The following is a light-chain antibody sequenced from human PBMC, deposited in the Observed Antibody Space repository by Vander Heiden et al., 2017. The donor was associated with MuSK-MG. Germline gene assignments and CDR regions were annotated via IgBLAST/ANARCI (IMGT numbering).Light chain of an antibody. CDR2: DVI. CDR1: SSDIGGYNY. Sequence: QSALTQPASVSGSPGQSITISCTGTSSDIGGYNYVSWYQHPPGKAPKLIIYDVINRPSGVSNRFSGSKSGNTASLTISGLQSEDEADYYCSSYTSASTSTFGGGTKLTVL. V-gene: IGLV2-14*03. CDR3: SSYTSASTST. J-gene: IGLJ2*01.